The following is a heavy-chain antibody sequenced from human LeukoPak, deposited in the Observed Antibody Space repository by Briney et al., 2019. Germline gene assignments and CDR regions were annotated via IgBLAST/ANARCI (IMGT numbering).Heavy chain of an antibody. V-gene: IGHV4-38-2*02. CDR1: GYSISSSYY. CDR2: IYNRGTN. Sequence: PSETLSLTCTVSGYSISSSYYWGWIRQPPGKGLEWIGTIYNRGTNHYNPSLKSRVTISVDTSKNQFSLKLSSVTAADTAVYYCARSAYSSGWGFDYWGQGTLVTVSS. D-gene: IGHD6-19*01. J-gene: IGHJ4*02. CDR3: ARSAYSSGWGFDY.